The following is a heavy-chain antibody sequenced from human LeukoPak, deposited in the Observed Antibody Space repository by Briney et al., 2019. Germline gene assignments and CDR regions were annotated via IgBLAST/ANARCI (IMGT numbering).Heavy chain of an antibody. J-gene: IGHJ4*02. CDR3: ANLPWDHLPEAFDY. D-gene: IGHD1-26*01. Sequence: GGSLRLSCAGSGFIFSNYWMHWVRQAPGKGLMWVSRIKTDGTTTYYADSVRGRFTVSRDNAKNTLYLQMNSVRAEDTAVYYCANLPWDHLPEAFDYWGQGTLVTVSS. CDR1: GFIFSNYW. CDR2: IKTDGTTT. V-gene: IGHV3-74*01.